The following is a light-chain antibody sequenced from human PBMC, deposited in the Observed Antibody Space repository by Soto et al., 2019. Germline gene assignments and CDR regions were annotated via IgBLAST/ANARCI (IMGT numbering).Light chain of an antibody. CDR2: DVS. CDR3: QQYNNWPYS. V-gene: IGKV3-15*01. CDR1: QGVTTN. Sequence: EIVRTQSPDTLSLSQGERATLSCRAGQGVTTNFAWYQQKSGQSPRLLIYDVSIRATGVPARFSGTGSETDFTLTISGLQSEDSAVYFCQQYNNWPYSFGQGTRLEIK. J-gene: IGKJ5*01.